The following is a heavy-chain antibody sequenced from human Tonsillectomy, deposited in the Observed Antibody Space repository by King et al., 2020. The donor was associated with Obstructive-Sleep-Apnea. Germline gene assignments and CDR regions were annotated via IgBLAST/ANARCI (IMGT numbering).Heavy chain of an antibody. D-gene: IGHD1-26*01. V-gene: IGHV1-2*06. CDR1: GYTFTGYY. CDR2: INPNSGGT. Sequence: QRVQSGAEVKKPGASVKVSCRSSGYTFTGYYMHWVRQAPGQGLEWMGRINPNSGGTNFAQKFQGRVTMTRDTSISTAYMDLSRLRSDDTAVYYCARDIGIADFDYWGQGTLVTVSS. J-gene: IGHJ4*02. CDR3: ARDIGIADFDY.